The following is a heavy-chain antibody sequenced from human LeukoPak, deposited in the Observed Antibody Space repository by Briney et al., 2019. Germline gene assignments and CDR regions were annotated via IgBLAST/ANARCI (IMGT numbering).Heavy chain of an antibody. D-gene: IGHD5-18*01. J-gene: IGHJ2*01. V-gene: IGHV1-46*01. CDR1: GYTFTSYY. Sequence: GASVKVSCKASGYTFTSYYMHWVRQAPGQGLEWMGIINPSGGSTSYAQKFQGRVTMTTDTSTSTAYMELRSLRSDDTAVYYCARDRLFASYGFPFGYFDLWGRGTLVTVSS. CDR3: ARDRLFASYGFPFGYFDL. CDR2: INPSGGST.